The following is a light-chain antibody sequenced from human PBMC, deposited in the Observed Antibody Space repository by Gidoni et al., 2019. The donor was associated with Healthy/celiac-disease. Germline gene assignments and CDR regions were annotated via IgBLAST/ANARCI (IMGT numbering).Light chain of an antibody. J-gene: IGKJ3*01. Sequence: SAAGVDRVTSTCGVSKSNSSDLNWYQQKQGKAPKHLIYAASSLQSGGLSRFSGSGAGTDVTLTISSLQPEDCATYYCQQSYSTTRCTFGHGTKVDIK. V-gene: IGKV1-39*01. CDR2: AAS. CDR3: QQSYSTTRCT. CDR1: KSNSSD.